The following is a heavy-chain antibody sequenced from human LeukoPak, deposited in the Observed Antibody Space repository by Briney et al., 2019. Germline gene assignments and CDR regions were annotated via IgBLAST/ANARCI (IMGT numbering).Heavy chain of an antibody. Sequence: SETLSLTCTVSGGSISSYYWSWIRQPPGKGLEWIGYIYYSGSTNYNPSLKSRVTISVDTSKNQFSLKLSSVTAADTAVYYCAGGGAYMIGRLDYWGQGTLVTVSS. D-gene: IGHD3-22*01. CDR1: GGSISSYY. CDR3: AGGGAYMIGRLDY. J-gene: IGHJ4*02. CDR2: IYYSGST. V-gene: IGHV4-59*01.